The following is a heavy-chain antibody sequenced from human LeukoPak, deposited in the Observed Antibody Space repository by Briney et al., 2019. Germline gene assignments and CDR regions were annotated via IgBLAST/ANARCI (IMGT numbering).Heavy chain of an antibody. CDR1: DDSFSSHY. CDR3: ARDLVTVTKGFDI. CDR2: ISYIGTT. Sequence: SETLSLTCAVSDDSFSSHYWTWIRQPPGKGLEWIGYISYIGTTNYDPSLKSRVTISIDTSKNQFSLKLSSVTAADTTVYYCARDLVTVTKGFDIWGQGTMVSVSA. V-gene: IGHV4-59*11. J-gene: IGHJ3*02. D-gene: IGHD4-17*01.